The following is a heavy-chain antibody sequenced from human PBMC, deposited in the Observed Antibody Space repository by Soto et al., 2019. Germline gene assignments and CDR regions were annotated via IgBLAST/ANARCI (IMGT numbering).Heavy chain of an antibody. CDR3: AGGIAARPLGY. Sequence: PPETLSLTWAVSGGSISSGGYSWSWIRQPPGKGLEWIGYIYHSGSTYYNPSLKSRVTISVDRSKNQFSLKLSSVTAADTAVYYCAGGIAARPLGYWGQGTLVTVSS. D-gene: IGHD6-6*01. J-gene: IGHJ4*02. CDR2: IYHSGST. CDR1: GGSISSGGYS. V-gene: IGHV4-30-2*01.